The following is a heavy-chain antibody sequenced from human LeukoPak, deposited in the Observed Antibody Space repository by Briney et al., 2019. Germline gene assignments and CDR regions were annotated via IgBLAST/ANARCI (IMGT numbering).Heavy chain of an antibody. CDR3: IVFGDSNH. CDR2: IWFDGGDK. J-gene: IGHJ5*02. CDR1: GFTFRSYG. Sequence: GGSLRLSCAASGFTFRSYGMHWVRQAPGKGLEWVAVIWFDGGDKYYADSVKGRFTISRDTSKNTLYLQINSLRVEDTAVYYCIVFGDSNHWGQGTLVTVSS. D-gene: IGHD4-17*01. V-gene: IGHV3-33*01.